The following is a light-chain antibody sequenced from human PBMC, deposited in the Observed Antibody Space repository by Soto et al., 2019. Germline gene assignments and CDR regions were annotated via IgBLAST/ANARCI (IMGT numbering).Light chain of an antibody. V-gene: IGKV3-15*01. CDR1: QSVSSN. J-gene: IGKJ5*01. CDR3: QQYYNWPPIT. CDR2: GSS. Sequence: DIVMTQSPATLSVSPGERATLSCRASQSVSSNLAWYQQKPGQAPRLLIYGSSTRATGVPARFSGSGSGTDFTLTISSLQSEDFAVYYCQQYYNWPPITFGQGTRLEIK.